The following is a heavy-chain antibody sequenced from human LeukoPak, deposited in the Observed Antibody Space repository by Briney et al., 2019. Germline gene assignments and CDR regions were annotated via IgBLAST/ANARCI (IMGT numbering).Heavy chain of an antibody. Sequence: GESLKISCKGSEYSFTSYWITWVRQMPGRGLEWMGTVDPTDSYSTYSPSFQGHVTISADKSISTAYLQWISLKASDTAMYYCARHAGRGDAFDIWGQGTMVTVSS. CDR3: ARHAGRGDAFDI. CDR2: VDPTDSYS. J-gene: IGHJ3*02. D-gene: IGHD3-10*01. CDR1: EYSFTSYW. V-gene: IGHV5-10-1*01.